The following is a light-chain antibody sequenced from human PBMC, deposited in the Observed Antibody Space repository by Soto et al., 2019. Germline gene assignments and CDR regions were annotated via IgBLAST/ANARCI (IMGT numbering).Light chain of an antibody. V-gene: IGLV2-14*01. Sequence: QSVLTQPASVSGSPGQSITISCTGTSSDIGAYNSVSWYQQLPGKAPKLYIYDVTNRPSGISSRFSGSKSGNTASLTISGLQAEDEAVYYCSSFTRGSAPVVFGGGTKLTVL. CDR1: SSDIGAYNS. CDR3: SSFTRGSAPVV. CDR2: DVT. J-gene: IGLJ2*01.